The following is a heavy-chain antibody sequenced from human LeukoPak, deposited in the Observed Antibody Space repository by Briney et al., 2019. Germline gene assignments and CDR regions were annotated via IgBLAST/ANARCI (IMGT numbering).Heavy chain of an antibody. Sequence: ASVKVSCKASGYTFTSYAMHWVRQAPGQRLEWMGWINAGNGNTKYSQKFQGRVTITRDTSASTAYMELSSLRSEDTAVYYCARAVRIQLWSRNWGQGTLVTVSS. D-gene: IGHD5-18*01. CDR2: INAGNGNT. CDR1: GYTFTSYA. J-gene: IGHJ4*02. CDR3: ARAVRIQLWSRN. V-gene: IGHV1-3*01.